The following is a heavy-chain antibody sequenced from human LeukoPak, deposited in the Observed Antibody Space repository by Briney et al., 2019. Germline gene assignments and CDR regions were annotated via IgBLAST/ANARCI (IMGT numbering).Heavy chain of an antibody. J-gene: IGHJ5*02. D-gene: IGHD4-17*01. CDR2: FDPEDGET. CDR1: GYTLTELS. CDR3: ATDLDYGDYVKHH. V-gene: IGHV1-24*01. Sequence: ASVKVSCKVSGYTLTELSMHWVRQAPGKGLEWMGGFDPEDGETIYAQKFQGRVTTTEDTSTDTAYMELSSLRSEDTAVYYCATDLDYGDYVKHHWGQGTLVTVSS.